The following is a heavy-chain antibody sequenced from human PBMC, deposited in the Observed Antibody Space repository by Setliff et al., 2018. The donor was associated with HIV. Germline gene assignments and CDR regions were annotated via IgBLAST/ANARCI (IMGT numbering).Heavy chain of an antibody. CDR1: GGSITSGIYS. J-gene: IGHJ5*02. D-gene: IGHD2-8*01. CDR2: VYQSGGT. V-gene: IGHV4-30-2*01. CDR3: AGDNGANGGPGWLGP. Sequence: KASETQSLTCTVSGGSITSGIYSWSWIRQRPGKGLEWIGYVYQSGGTYYKPSLKSRVTMSVDRSKNQFSLKIDSVTAADTAVYFCAGDNGANGGPGWLGPWGQGILVTVSS.